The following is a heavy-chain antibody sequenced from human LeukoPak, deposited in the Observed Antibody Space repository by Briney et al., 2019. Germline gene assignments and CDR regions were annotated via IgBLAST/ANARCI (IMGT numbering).Heavy chain of an antibody. D-gene: IGHD3-9*01. J-gene: IGHJ6*02. CDR2: ISGSGGST. CDR1: GFTFSSYA. Sequence: GGSLRLSCAASGFTFSSYAMSWVRQAPGKGPEWVSAISGSGGSTYYADSVKGRFTISRDNSKNTLYLQMNSLRAEDTAVYYCAKGDDILTGRDIYYYYYGMDVWGQGTTVTVSS. V-gene: IGHV3-23*01. CDR3: AKGDDILTGRDIYYYYYGMDV.